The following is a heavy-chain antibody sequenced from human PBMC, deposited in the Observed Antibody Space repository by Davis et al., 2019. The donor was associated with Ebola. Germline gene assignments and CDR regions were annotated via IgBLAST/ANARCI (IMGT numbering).Heavy chain of an antibody. J-gene: IGHJ3*02. Sequence: GESLKISCKGSGYSFTSYWIGCVRQMPGKGLEWMGIIYPGDSDTRYSPSFQGQVTISADKSISTAYLQWSSLKASDTAMYYCATALGYCSSTSCLSDAFDIWGQGTMVTVSS. D-gene: IGHD2-2*01. V-gene: IGHV5-51*01. CDR3: ATALGYCSSTSCLSDAFDI. CDR1: GYSFTSYW. CDR2: IYPGDSDT.